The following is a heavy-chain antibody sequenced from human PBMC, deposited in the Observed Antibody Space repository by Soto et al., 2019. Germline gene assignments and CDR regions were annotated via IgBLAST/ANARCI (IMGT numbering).Heavy chain of an antibody. CDR1: GFTFSDYY. CDR3: ARGRGAAAVYFDF. J-gene: IGHJ4*02. CDR2: ISSSTSHT. Sequence: QVQLVESGGGLVKPGGSLRLSCAVSGFTFSDYYMTWIRQAPGTGLEWVSYISSSTSHTNYADSVKGRFTISRDNAKNSLFLQMNSLRAEDTAVYYCARGRGAAAVYFDFWGQGTLVTVSS. V-gene: IGHV3-11*05. D-gene: IGHD6-13*01.